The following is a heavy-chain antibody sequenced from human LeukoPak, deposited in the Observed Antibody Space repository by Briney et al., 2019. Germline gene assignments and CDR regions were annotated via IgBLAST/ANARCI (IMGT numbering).Heavy chain of an antibody. CDR3: AKGAGGDYYYYYMDV. D-gene: IGHD4-17*01. V-gene: IGHV3-30*02. CDR2: IRYDGSNK. J-gene: IGHJ6*03. Sequence: PGGSLRLSCAASGFTFSSYGMHWVRQAPGKGLEWVAFIRYDGSNKYYADSVKGRFTISRDNSKNTLYLQMNSLRAEDTAVYYCAKGAGGDYYYYYMDVWGKGTTVTISS. CDR1: GFTFSSYG.